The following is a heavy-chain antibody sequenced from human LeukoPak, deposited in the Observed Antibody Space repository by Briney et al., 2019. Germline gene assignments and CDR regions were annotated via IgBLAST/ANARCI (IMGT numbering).Heavy chain of an antibody. CDR1: AFSFSKFA. D-gene: IGHD4-17*01. CDR3: AKDPNGDYIGAFDF. CDR2: ITANGGYT. Sequence: PGGSLRLSCAASAFSFSKFAVIWVRQAPGKGLEWVSAITANGGYTLYADAVKGRFTVSRDNSKNTLYLQINSLRPEDTAMYYCAKDPNGDYIGAFDFWGQGTMVTVSS. J-gene: IGHJ3*01. V-gene: IGHV3-23*01.